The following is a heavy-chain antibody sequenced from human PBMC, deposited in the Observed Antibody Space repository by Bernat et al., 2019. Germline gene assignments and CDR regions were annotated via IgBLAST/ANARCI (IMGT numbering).Heavy chain of an antibody. V-gene: IGHV3-23*01. CDR2: ISASGGDS. J-gene: IGHJ4*02. CDR1: GFTFSSHA. Sequence: EVQLLESGGGLIQPGGSLRLPFTASGFTFSSHAMSWVRQAPGKGLHWVSAISASGGDSYYADTVKGRFTSSRDNSKNTLYLQMSSLRAEDTAIYYCTLFNYWGQGTLVTVSS. CDR3: TLFNY.